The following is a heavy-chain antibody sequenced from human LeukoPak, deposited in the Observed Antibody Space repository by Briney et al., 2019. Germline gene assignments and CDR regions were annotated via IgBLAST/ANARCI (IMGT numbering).Heavy chain of an antibody. CDR2: INHSGST. J-gene: IGHJ5*02. Sequence: SETLSLTCAVYGGSFSGYYWSWIRQPPGKGLEWIGEINHSGSTNYNPSLKSRVTISVDTSKNQFSLKLSSVTAADTAVYYCARHRRGSGSYYNTKYNWFDPWGQGTLVTVSS. V-gene: IGHV4-34*01. CDR3: ARHRRGSGSYYNTKYNWFDP. D-gene: IGHD3-10*01. CDR1: GGSFSGYY.